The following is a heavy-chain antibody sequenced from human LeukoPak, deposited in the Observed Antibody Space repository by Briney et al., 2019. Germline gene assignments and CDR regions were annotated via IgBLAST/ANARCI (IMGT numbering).Heavy chain of an antibody. CDR2: FDPEDGEDGET. Sequence: ASVKVSCKVSGYSLLEVAMHWVRQAPGKGLEWVGGFDPEDGEDGETHYAQKLQGRVTMTEDAFTDTAYMELKSLRSEDTAVYYCAMTDRYAGRPFDYWGQGTLVTVSS. V-gene: IGHV1-24*01. J-gene: IGHJ4*02. CDR3: AMTDRYAGRPFDY. D-gene: IGHD5-12*01. CDR1: GYSLLEVA.